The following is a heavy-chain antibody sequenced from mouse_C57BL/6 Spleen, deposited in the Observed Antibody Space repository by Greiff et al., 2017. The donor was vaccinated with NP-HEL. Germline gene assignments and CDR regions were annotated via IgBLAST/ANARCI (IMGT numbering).Heavy chain of an antibody. CDR1: GYTFTDYN. CDR3: ARRAYYSNYNWYFDV. D-gene: IGHD2-5*01. CDR2: INPNNGGT. Sequence: VQLQQSGPELVKPGASVKIPCKASGYTFTDYNMDWVKQSHGKSLEWIGDINPNNGGTIYNQKFKGKATLTVDKSSSTAYMELLSLTSEDTAVYYCARRAYYSNYNWYFDVWGTGTTVTVSS. V-gene: IGHV1-18*01. J-gene: IGHJ1*03.